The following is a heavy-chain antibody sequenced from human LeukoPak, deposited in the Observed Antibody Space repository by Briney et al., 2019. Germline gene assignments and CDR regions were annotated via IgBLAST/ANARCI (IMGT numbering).Heavy chain of an antibody. D-gene: IGHD6-19*01. J-gene: IGHJ3*02. Sequence: PGGSLRLSCVASGFTFTTYGMNWVRQAPGKGLEWVTSISSRSTYIYYADSVKGRITISRDNAKNSLYLQMNSLSAEDTAVYYCARDNRVAGPVDDAFDIWGQGTMVTVSS. V-gene: IGHV3-21*01. CDR2: ISSRSTYI. CDR1: GFTFTTYG. CDR3: ARDNRVAGPVDDAFDI.